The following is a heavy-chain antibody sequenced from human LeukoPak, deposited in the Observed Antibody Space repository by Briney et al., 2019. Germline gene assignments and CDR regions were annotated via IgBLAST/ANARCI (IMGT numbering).Heavy chain of an antibody. CDR2: IYHSGST. CDR3: ARVTTAGSYYMDV. V-gene: IGHV4-38-2*02. CDR1: GYSISSGYF. Sequence: KPSETLSLTCTVSGYSISSGYFWGWMRQPPGKGLEWIGSIYHSGSTYSNPSLKSRVTISVDTSQNQFSLKLSSVTAADTAVYYCARVTTAGSYYMDVWGKGTTVTVSS. J-gene: IGHJ6*03. D-gene: IGHD1-1*01.